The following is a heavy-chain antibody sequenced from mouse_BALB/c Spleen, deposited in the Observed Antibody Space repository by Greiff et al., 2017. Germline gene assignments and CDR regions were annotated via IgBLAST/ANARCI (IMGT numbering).Heavy chain of an antibody. V-gene: IGHV1-80*01. CDR3: ARLWDALCAMDY. CDR2: IYPGDGDT. Sequence: VQLQQSGAELVRPGSSVKISCKASGYAFSSYWMNWVKQRPGQGLEWIGQIYPGDGDTNYNGKFKGKATLTADKSSSTAYMQLSSLTSEDSAVYFCARLWDALCAMDYWGEGTSVTVSS. J-gene: IGHJ4*01. CDR1: GYAFSSYW. D-gene: IGHD4-1*01.